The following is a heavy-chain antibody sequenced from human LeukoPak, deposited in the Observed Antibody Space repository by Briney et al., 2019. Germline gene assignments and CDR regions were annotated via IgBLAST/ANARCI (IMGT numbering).Heavy chain of an antibody. CDR3: ATREYSSSWYN. J-gene: IGHJ4*02. V-gene: IGHV4-39*07. CDR1: GGSISSSSYY. CDR2: IYYSGST. D-gene: IGHD6-13*01. Sequence: SETLSLTCTVSGGSISSSSYYWGWIRQPPGKGLEWIGSIYYSGSTYYNPSLKSRVTISVDTSKNQFSLKLSSVTAADTAVYYCATREYSSSWYNWGQGTLVTVSS.